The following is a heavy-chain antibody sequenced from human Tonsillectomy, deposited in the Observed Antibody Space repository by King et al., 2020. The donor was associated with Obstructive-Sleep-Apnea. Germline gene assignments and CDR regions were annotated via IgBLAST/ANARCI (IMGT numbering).Heavy chain of an antibody. CDR3: ARAGDSRRYFDL. Sequence: VQLVESGGDVVQPGRSLRLSCAASRSTFRTYAVHWVRQAPGKGLEWVASISHDTNNVNYADSVKGRFTISRDNSQRTLFLYVDSLTAEDTAVYYCARAGDSRRYFDLWGRGALVTVSS. J-gene: IGHJ2*01. CDR1: RSTFRTYA. D-gene: IGHD3-16*01. V-gene: IGHV3-30-3*01. CDR2: ISHDTNNV.